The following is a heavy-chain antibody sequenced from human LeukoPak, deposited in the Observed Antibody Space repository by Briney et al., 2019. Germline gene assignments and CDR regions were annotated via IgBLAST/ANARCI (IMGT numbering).Heavy chain of an antibody. CDR3: ARGRALRYFDWLTRRYGMDV. CDR1: GGSFSGYY. Sequence: SETLSLTCAVYGGSFSGYYWSWIRQPPGKGLEWIGEINHSGSTNYNPSLKSRVTISVDTSKNQFSLKLSSVTAAETAVYYCARGRALRYFDWLTRRYGMDVWGQGTTVTVSS. V-gene: IGHV4-34*01. J-gene: IGHJ6*02. D-gene: IGHD3-9*01. CDR2: INHSGST.